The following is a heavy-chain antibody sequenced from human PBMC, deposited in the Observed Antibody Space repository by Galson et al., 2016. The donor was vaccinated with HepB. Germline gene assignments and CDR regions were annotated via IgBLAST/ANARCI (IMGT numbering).Heavy chain of an antibody. CDR1: GFTFSSYW. D-gene: IGHD6-13*01. J-gene: IGHJ4*02. Sequence: SLRLSCAVSGFTFSSYWMSWVRQGPGKGLEWVAIIKQDGSEKYYVDSVKSRFTISRDNAKKSLYLQMNSLRAEDTAVYYCARVGIGSSWYFDYWGQGTLVTVSS. V-gene: IGHV3-7*01. CDR3: ARVGIGSSWYFDY. CDR2: IKQDGSEK.